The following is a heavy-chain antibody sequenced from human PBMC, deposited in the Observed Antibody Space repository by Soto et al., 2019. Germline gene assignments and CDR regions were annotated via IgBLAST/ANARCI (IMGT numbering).Heavy chain of an antibody. CDR2: IYHSGST. V-gene: IGHV4-4*02. Sequence: QVQLQESGPGLVKPSGTLSLTCAVSGGSISSSNWWSWVRQPPGKGLEWIGEIYHSGSTNYNPSLETRVTLSVVKSTHPSSLTLSSVTAADTAVYYCPSSPGGGDSDSWGQGTLVTVSS. CDR3: PSSPGGGDSDS. CDR1: GGSISSSNW. J-gene: IGHJ5*01. D-gene: IGHD2-21*02.